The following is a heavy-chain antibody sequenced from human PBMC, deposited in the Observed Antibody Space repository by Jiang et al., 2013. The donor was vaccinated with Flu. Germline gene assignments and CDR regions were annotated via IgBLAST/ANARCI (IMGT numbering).Heavy chain of an antibody. CDR2: ISYDGSNK. D-gene: IGHD2-21*02. CDR1: GFTFSSYA. CDR3: ARDREAYCGGDCSPLDY. V-gene: IGHV3-30*04. Sequence: AASGFTFSSYAMHWVRQAPGKGLEWVAVISYDGSNKYYADSVKGRFTISRDNSKNTLYLQMNSLRAEDTAVYYCARDREAYCGGDCSPLDYWGQGTLVTVSS. J-gene: IGHJ4*02.